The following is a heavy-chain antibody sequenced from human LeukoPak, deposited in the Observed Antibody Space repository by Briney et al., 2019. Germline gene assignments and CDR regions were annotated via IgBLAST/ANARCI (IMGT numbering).Heavy chain of an antibody. V-gene: IGHV1-18*01. Sequence: GASVKVSCKASGYTFTSYGISWVRQAPGQGLEWMGWISAYNGNTNYAQKLQGRVTMTTDTSTSTAYMELRSLRSDDTAVYYCARDRGDPNYYYYYMDVWGKGTTVTISS. D-gene: IGHD2-21*02. CDR3: ARDRGDPNYYYYYMDV. J-gene: IGHJ6*03. CDR2: ISAYNGNT. CDR1: GYTFTSYG.